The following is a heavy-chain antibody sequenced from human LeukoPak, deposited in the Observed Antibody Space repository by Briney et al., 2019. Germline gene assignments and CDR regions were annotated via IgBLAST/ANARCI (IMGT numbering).Heavy chain of an antibody. V-gene: IGHV3-53*04. J-gene: IGHJ6*02. Sequence: GGSLRLSCAASGFTFTNYAMNWVRQAPGKGLEWVSVIYSGGSTYYADSVKGRFTISRHNSKNTLYLQMNSLRAEDTAVYYCASYSGSYYLYYYGMDVWGQGTTVTVSS. CDR2: IYSGGST. CDR3: ASYSGSYYLYYYGMDV. D-gene: IGHD1-26*01. CDR1: GFTFTNYA.